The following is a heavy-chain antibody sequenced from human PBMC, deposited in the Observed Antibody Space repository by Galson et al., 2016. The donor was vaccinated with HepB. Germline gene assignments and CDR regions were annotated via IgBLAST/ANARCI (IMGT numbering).Heavy chain of an antibody. D-gene: IGHD2-21*01. CDR2: FCYTGIT. J-gene: IGHJ4*02. CDR3: VDYCGGGACPDY. Sequence: SETLSLTCIVSGGSVTNHQYCWGWVRQAPGKGLEWIASFCYTGITYYNPSLRSRLTMDVDTFKFQLSLHLRSVAAADTAVYYCVDYCGGGACPDYWGQGTLVTVSS. CDR1: GGSVTNHQYC. V-gene: IGHV4-39*01.